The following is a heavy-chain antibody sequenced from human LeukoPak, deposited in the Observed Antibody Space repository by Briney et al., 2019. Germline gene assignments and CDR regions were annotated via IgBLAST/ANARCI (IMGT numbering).Heavy chain of an antibody. CDR2: ISGSGGSK. D-gene: IGHD3-10*01. CDR3: AKDSLMGGIIYAFDI. J-gene: IGHJ3*02. V-gene: IGHV3-23*01. CDR1: GFTFSSYA. Sequence: GGSLRLSCAASGFTFSSYALSWVRQAPGKGLEWVSAISGSGGSKYYADSVKGRFTISSDNSKNTLYIQMTSQRAADTAVYSSAKDSLMGGIIYAFDIWGHETMVTVSS.